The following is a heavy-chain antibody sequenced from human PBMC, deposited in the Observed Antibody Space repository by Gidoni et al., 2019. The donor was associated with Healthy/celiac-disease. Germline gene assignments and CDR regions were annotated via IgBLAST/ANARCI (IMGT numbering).Heavy chain of an antibody. Sequence: QVQLVESGGGVVQPGRSLRLSCAASGFTFSSYGLHWVRQAPGKGLAWVAVIWYDGSNKYYADSVKGRFTISRDNSKNTLYLQMNSLRAEDTAVYYCARERATSSSWTEVYYYYGMDVWGQGTTVTVSS. CDR2: IWYDGSNK. CDR3: ARERATSSSWTEVYYYYGMDV. J-gene: IGHJ6*02. D-gene: IGHD6-13*01. CDR1: GFTFSSYG. V-gene: IGHV3-33*01.